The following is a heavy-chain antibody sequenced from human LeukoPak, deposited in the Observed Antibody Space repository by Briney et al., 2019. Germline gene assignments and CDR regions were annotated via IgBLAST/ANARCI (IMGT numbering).Heavy chain of an antibody. Sequence: PGGSLRLSCAASGFPFSSYEMNWVRQAPGKGLKWVSYISSSGSTIYYADSVKGRFTISRDNAKNSLYLQMNSLRAEDTAVYYCARRGEWFDPWGQGTLVTVSS. V-gene: IGHV3-48*03. CDR3: ARRGEWFDP. CDR1: GFPFSSYE. J-gene: IGHJ5*02. CDR2: ISSSGSTI.